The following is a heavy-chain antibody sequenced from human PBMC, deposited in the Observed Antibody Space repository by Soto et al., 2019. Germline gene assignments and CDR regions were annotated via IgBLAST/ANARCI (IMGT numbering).Heavy chain of an antibody. CDR2: INSAGTP. D-gene: IGHD3-10*01. V-gene: IGHV3-53*02. J-gene: IGHJ6*02. Sequence: EVQLVETGGGLIQPGGSLRLTCDASGFTVATNYMSWVRQAPGKGLEWVSLINSAGTPYYADSVNGRFTVSRDTSKNTLYLQMCSLRVDDTAVYFCAREKSTMIRGVRYGMDVWGQGTTVTVSS. CDR3: AREKSTMIRGVRYGMDV. CDR1: GFTVATNY.